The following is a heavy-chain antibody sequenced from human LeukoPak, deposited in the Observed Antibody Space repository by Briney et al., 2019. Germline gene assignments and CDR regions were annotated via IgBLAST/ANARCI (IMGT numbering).Heavy chain of an antibody. CDR1: GFTFSSYA. CDR2: ISGSGGST. D-gene: IGHD5-12*01. J-gene: IGHJ4*02. CDR3: AKETYSGYDSSPFDY. Sequence: GGSLRLSCAASGFTFSSYAMSWVRQAPGKGLEWVSAISGSGGSTYYADSVKGRFTISRDNSKNTLYLQMNSLRAEDKAVYYCAKETYSGYDSSPFDYWGQGTLVTVYS. V-gene: IGHV3-23*01.